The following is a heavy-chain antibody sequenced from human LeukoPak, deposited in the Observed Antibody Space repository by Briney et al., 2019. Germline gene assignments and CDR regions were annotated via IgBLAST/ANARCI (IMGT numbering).Heavy chain of an antibody. V-gene: IGHV3-23*01. D-gene: IGHD2-8*02. CDR2: IFPSGGEI. CDR1: GFTFSNAW. J-gene: IGHJ4*02. Sequence: GGSLRLSCAASGFTFSNAWMSWVRQAPGKGLEWVSSIFPSGGEIHYADSVRGRFTISRDNSKSTLSLQMNSLRAEDTAIYYCATYRQVLLPFESWGQGTLVTVSS. CDR3: ATYRQVLLPFES.